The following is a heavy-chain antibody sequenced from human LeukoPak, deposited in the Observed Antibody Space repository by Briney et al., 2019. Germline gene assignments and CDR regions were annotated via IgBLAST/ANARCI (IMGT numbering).Heavy chain of an antibody. CDR1: GFNFRNYG. J-gene: IGHJ4*02. D-gene: IGHD4/OR15-4a*01. V-gene: IGHV3-33*01. CDR3: TRDSAKSFDD. CDR2: IYHDGSYK. Sequence: GSLRLSCAASGFNFRNYGFHWVRQAPGKGLEWVAVIYHDGSYKYYADSVKGRFTFSRDNSKNTVFLEMNNLRPEDTAMYYCTRDSAKSFDDWGQGTLVTVSS.